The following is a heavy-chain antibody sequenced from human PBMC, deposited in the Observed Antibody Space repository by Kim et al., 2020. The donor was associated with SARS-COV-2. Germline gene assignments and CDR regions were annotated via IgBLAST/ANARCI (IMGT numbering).Heavy chain of an antibody. D-gene: IGHD2-2*01. CDR1: GGTFSSYA. CDR2: IIPIFGTA. J-gene: IGHJ4*02. CDR3: ARDSYCSSTSCYRGRFDY. Sequence: SVKVSCKASGGTFSSYAISWVRQAPGQGLEWMGGIIPIFGTANYAQKFQGRVTITADESTSTAYMELSSLRSEDTAVYYCARDSYCSSTSCYRGRFDYWGQGTLVTVSS. V-gene: IGHV1-69*13.